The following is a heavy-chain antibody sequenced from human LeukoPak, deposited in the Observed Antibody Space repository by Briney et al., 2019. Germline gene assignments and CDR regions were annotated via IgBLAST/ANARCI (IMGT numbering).Heavy chain of an antibody. J-gene: IGHJ1*01. CDR1: GFTFSSYS. CDR3: ARDGYYDSSGYQYFQH. CDR2: ISSSSSYI. V-gene: IGHV3-21*01. D-gene: IGHD3-22*01. Sequence: GGSLRLSCAASGFTFSSYSMNWVRQTPGKGLEWVSSISSSSSYIYYADSVKGRFTISRDNAKNSLYLQMNSLRAEDTAVYYCARDGYYDSSGYQYFQHWGQGTLVTVSP.